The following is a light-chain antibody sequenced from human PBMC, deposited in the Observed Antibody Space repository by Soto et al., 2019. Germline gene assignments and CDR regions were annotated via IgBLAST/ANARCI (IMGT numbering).Light chain of an antibody. CDR2: GAS. V-gene: IGKV3-20*01. CDR3: QQYGNSPRT. Sequence: EIGRTQAPGTLSLAPVERSTLSRRASQSVSSNFLAWYQQKPGQAPRLLISGASIRATGIPHTFSGSGPGTDFALPFRSLQPEDLAVYYCQQYGNSPRTLGQGTKVDI. J-gene: IGKJ1*01. CDR1: QSVSSNF.